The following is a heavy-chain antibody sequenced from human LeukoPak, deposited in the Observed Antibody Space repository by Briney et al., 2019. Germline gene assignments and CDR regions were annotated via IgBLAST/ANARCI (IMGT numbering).Heavy chain of an antibody. V-gene: IGHV3-49*03. J-gene: IGHJ4*02. Sequence: GGSLRFSCTTSGFTFGDYAMSWFRQAPGKGLEWVAFIRNRVYGGSTEYAASVKGRFTISRDDSKSIAYLQMNSLKIEDTAIYYCTRDRRAQSSGWYVPDFDCWGQGTLVTVSS. CDR2: IRNRVYGGST. D-gene: IGHD6-19*01. CDR3: TRDRRAQSSGWYVPDFDC. CDR1: GFTFGDYA.